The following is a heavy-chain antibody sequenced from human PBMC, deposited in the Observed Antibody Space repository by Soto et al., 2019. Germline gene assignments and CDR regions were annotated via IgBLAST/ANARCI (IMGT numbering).Heavy chain of an antibody. V-gene: IGHV3-23*01. Sequence: PVGSLRLSCASSVFTFTTYAMSCVRHSPGKGLEWVSAISGSGFSTYYADSVKGRFSISSDSSKNTLYLQMNSLRADDTAVYYCETFTIGRLFDTWGKGTMVSVSS. CDR2: ISGSGFST. CDR1: VFTFTTYA. D-gene: IGHD3-10*01. J-gene: IGHJ3*02. CDR3: ETFTIGRLFDT.